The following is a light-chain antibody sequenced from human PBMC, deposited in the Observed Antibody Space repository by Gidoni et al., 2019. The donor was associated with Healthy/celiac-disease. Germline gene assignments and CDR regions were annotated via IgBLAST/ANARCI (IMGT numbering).Light chain of an antibody. Sequence: QAGLTQPPSVSKGLRQTATLTCTGNSNNVGNQGAAWLQQQQGHPPKLLSYRNNNRPSGISERLSASRSGNTASLTITGLQPEDEADYYCSAWDSSLSARVFGGGTKLTVL. CDR2: RNN. V-gene: IGLV10-54*04. J-gene: IGLJ3*02. CDR1: SNNVGNQG. CDR3: SAWDSSLSARV.